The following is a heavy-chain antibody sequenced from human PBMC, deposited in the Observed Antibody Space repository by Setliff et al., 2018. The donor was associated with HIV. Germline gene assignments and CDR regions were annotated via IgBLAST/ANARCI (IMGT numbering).Heavy chain of an antibody. CDR3: AREAPGSRNRWPYYFDF. V-gene: IGHV4-61*01. J-gene: IGHJ4*02. D-gene: IGHD2-15*01. CDR2: IYYTGAT. CDR1: GDFFSSDYY. Sequence: SETLSLTCTVSGDFFSSDYYWGWIRQSPAKGLEWIGYIYYTGATNYNPSLKSRLTISLDTSKRQFSLILNSVTAADTAVYYCAREAPGSRNRWPYYFDFWGQGRLVTVSS.